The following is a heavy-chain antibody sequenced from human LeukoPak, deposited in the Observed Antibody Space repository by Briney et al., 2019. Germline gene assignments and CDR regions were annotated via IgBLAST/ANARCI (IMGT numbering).Heavy chain of an antibody. Sequence: SETLSLTCTVSGGSISSSSYYWGWVRQPPGKGLEWIGSIYHSATTYYNPSLRSRVIISVDTSKNQFSLKVSSVTAADTAVYYCARESLQLRNYFDYWGQGTLVTVSS. D-gene: IGHD1-7*01. CDR3: ARESLQLRNYFDY. V-gene: IGHV4-39*07. CDR1: GGSISSSSYY. CDR2: IYHSATT. J-gene: IGHJ4*02.